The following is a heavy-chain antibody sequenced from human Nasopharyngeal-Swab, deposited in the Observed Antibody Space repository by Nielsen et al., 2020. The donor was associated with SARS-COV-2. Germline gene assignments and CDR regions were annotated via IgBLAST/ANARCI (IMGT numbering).Heavy chain of an antibody. CDR3: AKDLRGPYFF. Sequence: WIRQPPGKGLEWVAAISGSGDISGSGGSTYYADSVKGRFTISRDNSKNTLSLQMNSLRAEDTAVYYCAKDLRGPYFFWGQGTLVTVS. V-gene: IGHV3-23*01. J-gene: IGHJ4*02. CDR2: ISGSGDISGSGGST. D-gene: IGHD2/OR15-2a*01.